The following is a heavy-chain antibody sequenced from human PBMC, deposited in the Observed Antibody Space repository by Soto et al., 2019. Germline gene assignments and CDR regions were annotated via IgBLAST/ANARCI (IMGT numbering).Heavy chain of an antibody. CDR3: TRFSEGEYYHYGMNF. CDR2: IKSKANNYAT. Sequence: EAQLVESGGGLVQPGGSLKLSCAGSGFTFSGFAIHWVRQASGKGLEWIGRIKSKANNYATASAASVKGRFIVSRDDSKNTAYLQMNRLEAEGTAVYYCTRFSEGEYYHYGMNFWGQGTTVTVSS. V-gene: IGHV3-73*01. J-gene: IGHJ6*02. CDR1: GFTFSGFA.